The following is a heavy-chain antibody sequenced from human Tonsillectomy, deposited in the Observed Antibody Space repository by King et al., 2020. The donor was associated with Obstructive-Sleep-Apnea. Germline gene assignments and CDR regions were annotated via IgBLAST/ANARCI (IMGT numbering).Heavy chain of an antibody. V-gene: IGHV1-2*04. J-gene: IGHJ5*02. CDR1: GYTFTGYY. D-gene: IGHD6-13*01. CDR2: INPNSGGT. CDR3: ARGVGIAAAGTPGGWFDP. Sequence: QVQLVESGAEVKKPGASVKVSCKASGYTFTGYYMHWVRQAPGQGLEWMGWINPNSGGTNYAQKFQGWVTMTRDTSISTAYMELSRLRSDDTAVYSCARGVGIAAAGTPGGWFDPWGQGTLVTVSS.